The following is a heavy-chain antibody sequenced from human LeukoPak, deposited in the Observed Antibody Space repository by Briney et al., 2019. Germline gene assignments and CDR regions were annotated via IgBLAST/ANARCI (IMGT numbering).Heavy chain of an antibody. J-gene: IGHJ4*02. CDR1: GYIFTNYW. D-gene: IGHD3-10*01. CDR2: IYPGDSDT. CDR3: ARRGSRDSVDDS. V-gene: IGHV5-51*01. Sequence: GESLKISCKVSGYIFTNYWVGWVRQMPGRGLEWMGIIYPGDSDTRYSPSFQGQVTISADKSISTAYLQWRSLKASDTAMYYCARRGSRDSVDDSWGQGTLVTVSS.